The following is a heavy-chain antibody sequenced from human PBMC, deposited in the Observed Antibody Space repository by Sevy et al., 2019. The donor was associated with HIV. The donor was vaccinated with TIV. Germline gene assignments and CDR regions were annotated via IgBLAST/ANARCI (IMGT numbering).Heavy chain of an antibody. J-gene: IGHJ4*02. CDR3: AKLTGKSASSFDY. CDR1: GFTFTAYA. D-gene: IGHD1-20*01. CDR2: ITKSGDNT. Sequence: GGSLRLSCAASGFTFTAYAMSWVRQAPGKGLEWVSTITKSGDNTHYADSVKVRFTISRDSSRNTLYVQMNSLRAEDTAVYYCAKLTGKSASSFDYWGQGTLVTVSS. V-gene: IGHV3-23*01.